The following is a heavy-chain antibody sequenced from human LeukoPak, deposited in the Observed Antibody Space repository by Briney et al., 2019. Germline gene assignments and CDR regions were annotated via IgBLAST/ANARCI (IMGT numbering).Heavy chain of an antibody. CDR3: TRAVAGHPD. V-gene: IGHV4-34*01. CDR2: INHSGYT. Sequence: PSETLSLTCAASGVPFSNYYWSWVRQSPTKGLEWIGEINHSGYTNYNPSLKSRVTISIDTSKNQFSLMLTSETAADTAVYYCTRAVAGHPDWGQGTLVTVSS. D-gene: IGHD6-19*01. J-gene: IGHJ4*02. CDR1: GVPFSNYY.